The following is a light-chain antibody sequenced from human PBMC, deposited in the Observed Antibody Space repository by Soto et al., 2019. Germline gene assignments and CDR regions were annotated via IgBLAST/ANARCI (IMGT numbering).Light chain of an antibody. V-gene: IGKV1-5*03. CDR2: KAS. J-gene: IGKJ1*01. CDR3: KQYNTXSRT. Sequence: DIQMTQSPSTLSASVGDRVAITWRASQSITTLLAWYQHKPGKAPKLLIYKASGLQSGVPSRLSGSGYGTEFTLTISRLQPDDFATYYCKQYNTXSRTCGQWTKV. CDR1: QSITTL.